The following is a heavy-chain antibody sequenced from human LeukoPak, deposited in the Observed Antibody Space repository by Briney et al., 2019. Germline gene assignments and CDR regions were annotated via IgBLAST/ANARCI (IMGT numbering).Heavy chain of an antibody. CDR1: GITLSNYG. CDR3: AKRGVVIRVILVGFHKEAYYFDS. Sequence: GGSLRLSCAVSGITLSNYGMSWVHQAPGKGLEWVAGISDSAGRTKYADSVKGRFTISRDNPKNTLYLQMNSLRAEDTAVYFCAKRGVVIRVILVGFHKEAYYFDSWGQGALVTVSS. J-gene: IGHJ4*02. V-gene: IGHV3-23*01. CDR2: ISDSAGRT. D-gene: IGHD3-22*01.